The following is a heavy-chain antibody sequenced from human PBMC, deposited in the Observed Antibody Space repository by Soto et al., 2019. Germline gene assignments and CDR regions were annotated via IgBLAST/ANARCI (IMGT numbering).Heavy chain of an antibody. CDR1: GVTFRSYA. CDR2: ISGSGGST. Sequence: GGSLRLSCSASGVTFRSYAMSWVRQAPGKGLEWVSAISGSGGSTYYADSVKGRFTISRDNSKNTLYLQMNSLRAEDTAVYYCALLRFLEWLLSNRYYYYGMDVWGQGTTVTVSS. CDR3: ALLRFLEWLLSNRYYYYGMDV. J-gene: IGHJ6*02. D-gene: IGHD3-3*01. V-gene: IGHV3-23*01.